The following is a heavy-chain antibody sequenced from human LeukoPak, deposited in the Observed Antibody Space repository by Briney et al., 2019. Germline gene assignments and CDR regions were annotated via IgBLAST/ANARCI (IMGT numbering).Heavy chain of an antibody. CDR3: ARYGGNSNHFDY. V-gene: IGHV4-59*01. D-gene: IGHD4-23*01. J-gene: IGHJ4*02. Sequence: KPSEALSLTCTVSGGSISSYYWSWIRQPPGKGLEWIGYIYYSGSTNYNPSLKSRVTISVDTSKNQFSLKLSSVTAADTAVYYCARYGGNSNHFDYWGQGTLATVSS. CDR2: IYYSGST. CDR1: GGSISSYY.